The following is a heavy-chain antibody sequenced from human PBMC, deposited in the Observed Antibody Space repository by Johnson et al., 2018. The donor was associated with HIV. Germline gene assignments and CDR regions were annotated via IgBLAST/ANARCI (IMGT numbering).Heavy chain of an antibody. V-gene: IGHV3-66*04. CDR1: GFTVSSNY. Sequence: VQLVESGGGLVQPGGSLRLSCAASGFTVSSNYMSWVRQAPGKGLEWVSVIYSGGSTYYADSVKGSFTISRDTSKNTLYLQMHSLRAEDTAVYYCASQGIVVEIHDAFDIWGQGTMVTVSS. CDR2: IYSGGST. CDR3: ASQGIVVEIHDAFDI. J-gene: IGHJ3*02. D-gene: IGHD2-2*01.